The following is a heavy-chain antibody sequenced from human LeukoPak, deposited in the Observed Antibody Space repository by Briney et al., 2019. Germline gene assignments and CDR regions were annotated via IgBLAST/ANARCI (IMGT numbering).Heavy chain of an antibody. CDR1: GFTFSTCA. V-gene: IGHV3-64*01. CDR2: ISGNGDDT. Sequence: GGSLRLSCAASGFTFSTCAMHWVRQAQGKGLEYVAAISGNGDDTYYANTVKGRFTISRDNSKNTLYLHMGSLRPEDMAVYYCVREVYDGNWFDPWGQGTLVTVSS. CDR3: VREVYDGNWFDP. D-gene: IGHD3-3*01. J-gene: IGHJ5*02.